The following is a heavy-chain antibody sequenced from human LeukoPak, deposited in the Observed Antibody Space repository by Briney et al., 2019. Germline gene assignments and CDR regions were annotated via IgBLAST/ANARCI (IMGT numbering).Heavy chain of an antibody. CDR2: IYNSGST. D-gene: IGHD3-10*01. CDR3: ARGQYYYGSGSLYFDY. CDR1: GGSISSYY. Sequence: SETLSLTCTVSGGSISSYYWSWIRQPPGKGLEWIGYIYNSGSTNYNPSLKSRVTISVDTSKNQFSLKLSSVTAADTAVYYCARGQYYYGSGSLYFDYWGQGTLVTVSS. V-gene: IGHV4-59*12. J-gene: IGHJ4*02.